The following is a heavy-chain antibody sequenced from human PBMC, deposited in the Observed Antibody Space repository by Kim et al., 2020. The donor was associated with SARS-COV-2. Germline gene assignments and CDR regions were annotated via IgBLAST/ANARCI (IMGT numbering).Heavy chain of an antibody. Sequence: ADSVKGRFTISRDTANDTLYLQMNSLRAEDTAVYYCARDSGAMGDWYFDLWGRGTLVTVSS. J-gene: IGHJ2*01. D-gene: IGHD1-26*01. V-gene: IGHV3-74*01. CDR3: ARDSGAMGDWYFDL.